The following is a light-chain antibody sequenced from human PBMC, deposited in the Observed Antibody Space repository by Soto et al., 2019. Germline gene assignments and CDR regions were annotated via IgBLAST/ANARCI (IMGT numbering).Light chain of an antibody. CDR3: QSYDSSLSGSVV. V-gene: IGLV1-40*01. Sequence: QTVVTQPPSVSGAPGQRVTISCTGSSSNIGAGYDVHWYQQLPGTAPKLLIYGNSNRPSGVPDRFSGSKSGTSASLAIPGLQAEDEADYYCQSYDSSLSGSVVFGGGTKVTVL. CDR2: GNS. J-gene: IGLJ2*01. CDR1: SSNIGAGYD.